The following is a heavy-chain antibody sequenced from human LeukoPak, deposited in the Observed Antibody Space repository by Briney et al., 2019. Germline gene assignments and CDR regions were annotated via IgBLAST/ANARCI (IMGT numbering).Heavy chain of an antibody. CDR2: IYTGGGT. D-gene: IGHD6-13*01. Sequence: PGGSLRLSCAASGFTVSSNFMSWVRQAPGKGLEWVSVIYTGGGTYYADSVKGRFTISRDNSKNALYLQMNSLRAEDTAVYYCARARGAAGTGPIDYWGRGTLVTVSS. CDR1: GFTVSSNF. V-gene: IGHV3-66*01. J-gene: IGHJ4*02. CDR3: ARARGAAGTGPIDY.